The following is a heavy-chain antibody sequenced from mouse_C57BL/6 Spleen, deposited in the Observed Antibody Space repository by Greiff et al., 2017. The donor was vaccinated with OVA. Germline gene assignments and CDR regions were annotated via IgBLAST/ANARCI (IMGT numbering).Heavy chain of an antibody. CDR1: GYTFTDYY. CDR2: INPNNGGT. Sequence: EVQLQQSGPELVKPGASVKISCKASGYTFTDYYMNWVKQSHGKSLEWIGDINPNNGGTSYNQKFKGKDTLTVDKSSSTAYMELRSLTSEDSAVYYCARWANWDYFDYWGQGTTLTVSS. D-gene: IGHD4-1*01. CDR3: ARWANWDYFDY. V-gene: IGHV1-26*01. J-gene: IGHJ2*01.